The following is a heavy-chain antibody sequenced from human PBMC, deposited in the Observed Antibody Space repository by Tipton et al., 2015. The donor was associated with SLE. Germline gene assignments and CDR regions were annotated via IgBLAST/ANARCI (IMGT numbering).Heavy chain of an antibody. Sequence: TLSLTCTVSGGSISSYYWSWIRQPPGKGLEWIGYIYYSGSTNYNPSLKSRVTISVDTSKNQFSLKLSSVTAADTAVYYCARGPGAFDYWGQGTLVTVSS. CDR1: GGSISSYY. CDR3: ARGPGAFDY. V-gene: IGHV4-59*01. J-gene: IGHJ4*02. CDR2: IYYSGST. D-gene: IGHD3-10*01.